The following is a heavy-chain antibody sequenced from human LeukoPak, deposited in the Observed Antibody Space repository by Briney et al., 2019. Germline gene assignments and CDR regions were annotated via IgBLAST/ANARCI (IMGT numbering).Heavy chain of an antibody. CDR3: ARGLSNFDF. CDR2: VYYSGSS. Sequence: PSETLSLTCSVSGGSISDYYWTWIRQPPGKGLEWIGNVYYSGSSKYNPSLKSRVTISVDTSKNQISVNVGSVTAADTAVYYCARGLSNFDFWGQGTLVTVSS. V-gene: IGHV4-59*13. CDR1: GGSISDYY. J-gene: IGHJ4*02.